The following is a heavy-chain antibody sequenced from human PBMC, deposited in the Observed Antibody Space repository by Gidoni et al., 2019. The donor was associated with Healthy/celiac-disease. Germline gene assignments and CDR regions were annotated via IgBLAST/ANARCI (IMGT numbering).Heavy chain of an antibody. V-gene: IGHV4-34*01. D-gene: IGHD6-13*01. J-gene: IGHJ4*02. CDR3: ARGDLGVTAAGTGGFDY. CDR1: GGSFSGYY. Sequence: QVQLQQWGAGLLKPSETLSLTCAVYGGSFSGYYWSWIRQPPGKGLEWIGEINHSGSTNYNPSLKSRVTISVDTSKNQFSLKLSSVTAADTAVYYCARGDLGVTAAGTGGFDYWGQGTLVTVSS. CDR2: INHSGST.